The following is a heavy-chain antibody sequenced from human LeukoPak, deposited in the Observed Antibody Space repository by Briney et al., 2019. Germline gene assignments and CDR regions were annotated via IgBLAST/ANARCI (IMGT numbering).Heavy chain of an antibody. CDR1: GFTFDDYA. CDR3: AKGVGATIVPPFGY. Sequence: PGGSLRLSCAASGFTFDDYAMHWVRQAPGKGLEWVSGISWNSVRIGYADSVKGRFTISRDNAKNSLYLQMDSLRAEDTAFYYCAKGVGATIVPPFGYWGQGTLVTVSS. J-gene: IGHJ4*02. D-gene: IGHD1-26*01. V-gene: IGHV3-9*01. CDR2: ISWNSVRI.